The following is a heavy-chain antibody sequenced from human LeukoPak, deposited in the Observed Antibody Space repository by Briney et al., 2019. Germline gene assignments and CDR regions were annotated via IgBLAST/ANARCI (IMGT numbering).Heavy chain of an antibody. CDR1: GFTFSDYA. V-gene: IGHV3-23*01. CDR3: ASSWTIAVAGRKYYFQY. D-gene: IGHD6-19*01. CDR2: ISQGT. Sequence: QPGGSLILSCAASGFTFSDYAINWVRQAPGKGLEWVATISQGTYYVDSVKGRYTISRDNSKNTLYLQMHSLRAEDTAVYYCASSWTIAVAGRKYYFQYWGQGTLVTVSS. J-gene: IGHJ4*02.